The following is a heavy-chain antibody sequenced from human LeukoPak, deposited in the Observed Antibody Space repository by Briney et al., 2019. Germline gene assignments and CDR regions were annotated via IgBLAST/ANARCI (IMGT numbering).Heavy chain of an antibody. Sequence: GASVKVSCKASGYTFTSYDINWVRQATGQGLEWMGWMNPNSGNTGYAQKFQGRVTITRNTSISTAYMELSSLRSEDTAVYYCARGGPSYSDINWFDPWGQGTLVTVSS. CDR2: MNPNSGNT. J-gene: IGHJ5*02. CDR1: GYTFTSYD. D-gene: IGHD4-11*01. V-gene: IGHV1-8*03. CDR3: ARGGPSYSDINWFDP.